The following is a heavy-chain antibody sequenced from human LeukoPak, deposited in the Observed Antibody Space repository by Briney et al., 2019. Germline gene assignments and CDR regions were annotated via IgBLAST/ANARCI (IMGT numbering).Heavy chain of an antibody. J-gene: IGHJ4*02. D-gene: IGHD3-3*01. Sequence: GGSLRLSCAASGFTFSSYWMHWVRQAPGKGLVWVSRINSDGSSASYADSVRGRFTISRDNAKNTLYLQMNSLRAEDTAVYYCARDYRNYYDFWSGYSYYFDYWGQGTLVTVSS. CDR1: GFTFSSYW. CDR3: ARDYRNYYDFWSGYSYYFDY. V-gene: IGHV3-74*01. CDR2: INSDGSSA.